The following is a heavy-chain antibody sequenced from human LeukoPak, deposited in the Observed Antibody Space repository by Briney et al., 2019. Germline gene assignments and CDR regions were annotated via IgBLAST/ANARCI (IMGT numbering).Heavy chain of an antibody. V-gene: IGHV3-20*04. D-gene: IGHD6-19*01. CDR1: GFTFDDYG. J-gene: IGHJ4*02. Sequence: GGSLRLSCAASGFTFDDYGMSWVRQAPGKGLEWVSGVSAINWNGGSTGYADSLKGRFTISGDNAKNSLYLQMNSLRAEDTAFYFCARDRASGWYRGDYDYWGQGTLVTVSS. CDR3: ARDRASGWYRGDYDY. CDR2: INWNGGST.